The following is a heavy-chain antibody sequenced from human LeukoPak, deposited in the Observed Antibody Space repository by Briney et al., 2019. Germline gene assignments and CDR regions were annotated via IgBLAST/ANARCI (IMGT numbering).Heavy chain of an antibody. CDR2: IRYDGSNK. Sequence: GGSLRLSCAASGFTFSSYGMHWVRQAPGKGLEWVAFIRYDGSNKYYADSVKGRFTISRDNSKNTLYLQMNSLRADDTAVYYCARDYGAYYGSGSYSSFDYWGQGTLVTVSS. V-gene: IGHV3-30*02. CDR3: ARDYGAYYGSGSYSSFDY. J-gene: IGHJ4*02. CDR1: GFTFSSYG. D-gene: IGHD3-10*01.